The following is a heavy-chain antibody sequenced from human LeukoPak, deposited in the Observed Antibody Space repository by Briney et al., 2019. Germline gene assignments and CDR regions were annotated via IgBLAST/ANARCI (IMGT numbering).Heavy chain of an antibody. D-gene: IGHD3-10*01. Sequence: PGGSLRLSCTAWGFTFGDNAMSWVRQPPGKGLEWRGEINHSGSTNYNPSLKSRVTISVDTSKNQFSLKPSSVTAADTAVYYCARKHGSGSYPYYYYMDVWGKGTTVTISS. CDR2: INHSGST. J-gene: IGHJ6*03. CDR1: GFTFGDNA. V-gene: IGHV4-34*01. CDR3: ARKHGSGSYPYYYYMDV.